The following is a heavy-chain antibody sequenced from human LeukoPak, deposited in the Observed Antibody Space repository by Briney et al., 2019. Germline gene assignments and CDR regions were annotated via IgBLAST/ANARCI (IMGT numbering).Heavy chain of an antibody. V-gene: IGHV3-15*01. Sequence: GGSLRLSCAASGFTFSSYSMNWVRQAPGKGLEWVGRIKSKTEGGTMDYAAPVKGRFTISRDDSKNTLYLRMNSLKTEDTAVYYCTTGNSLGRDGNYFFDFWGPGTLVTVSS. D-gene: IGHD1-7*01. CDR3: TTGNSLGRDGNYFFDF. CDR2: IKSKTEGGTM. J-gene: IGHJ4*02. CDR1: GFTFSSYS.